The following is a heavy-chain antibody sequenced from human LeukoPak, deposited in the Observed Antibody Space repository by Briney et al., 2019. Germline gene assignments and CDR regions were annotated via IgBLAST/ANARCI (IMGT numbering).Heavy chain of an antibody. Sequence: GGSLRLSCAASGFTFRKYWMSWVRQAPGKGLEWVAFIRKEGTNKYYSDSVKGRFTISRDNSKNTLYLEMNSLRAEDTAVYYCTTPTGPAVIIDYWGPGTLVTVSS. D-gene: IGHD2-2*01. CDR3: TTPTGPAVIIDY. CDR1: GFTFRKYW. J-gene: IGHJ4*02. CDR2: IRKEGTNK. V-gene: IGHV3-30*02.